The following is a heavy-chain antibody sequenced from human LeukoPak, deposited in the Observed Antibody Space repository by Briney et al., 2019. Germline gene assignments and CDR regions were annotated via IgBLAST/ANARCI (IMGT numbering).Heavy chain of an antibody. D-gene: IGHD2-2*01. J-gene: IGHJ6*03. V-gene: IGHV4-34*01. CDR2: INHSGST. CDR3: ARGRRYCSSTSCYHPYYYMDV. CDR1: GGSFSGYY. Sequence: SETLSLTCAVYGGSFSGYYWSWIRQPPGKGLEWIGEINHSGSTNYNPSLKSRVTISVDTFKNQFSLKPSSVTAADTAVYYCARGRRYCSSTSCYHPYYYMDVWGKGTTVTVSS.